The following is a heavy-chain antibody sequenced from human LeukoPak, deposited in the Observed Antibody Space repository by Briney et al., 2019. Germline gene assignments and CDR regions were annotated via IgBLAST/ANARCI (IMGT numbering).Heavy chain of an antibody. Sequence: ASVKVSCKASGYTFTSYAMHWVRQAPGQRLEWMGWINAGNGNTKYSQEFQGRVTITRDTSASTAYMELSSLRSEDMAVYYCARGQDDNSGYDEPLFHYMDVWGKGTTVTVSS. CDR3: ARGQDDNSGYDEPLFHYMDV. V-gene: IGHV1-3*03. CDR1: GYTFTSYA. J-gene: IGHJ6*03. D-gene: IGHD5-12*01. CDR2: INAGNGNT.